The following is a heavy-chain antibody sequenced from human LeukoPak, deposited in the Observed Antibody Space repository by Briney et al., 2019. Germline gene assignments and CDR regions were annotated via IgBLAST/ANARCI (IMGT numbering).Heavy chain of an antibody. D-gene: IGHD1-26*01. V-gene: IGHV1-24*01. CDR1: GYTLTELS. Sequence: GASVKVSCKVFGYTLTELSMHWVRQAPGKGLEWMGGFDPEDGETIYAQKFQGRVTMTEDASTDTAYMELSSLRSEDTAVYYCATQWELPVGWFDPWGQGTLVTVSS. CDR3: ATQWELPVGWFDP. J-gene: IGHJ5*02. CDR2: FDPEDGET.